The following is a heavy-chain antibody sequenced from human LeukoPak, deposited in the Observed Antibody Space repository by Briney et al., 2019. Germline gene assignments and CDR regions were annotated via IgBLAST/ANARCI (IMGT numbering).Heavy chain of an antibody. Sequence: SETLSLTCTVSGGSISSYYWTRIRQSAGKGLEWIGRINTSGSTNYNPSLRSRVTMSVNTSKNQFSLNLTSVTAADTAVYSCAREGGDPRWLDPWGQGTLVTVSS. D-gene: IGHD6-25*01. CDR1: GGSISSYY. CDR2: INTSGST. V-gene: IGHV4-4*07. J-gene: IGHJ5*02. CDR3: AREGGDPRWLDP.